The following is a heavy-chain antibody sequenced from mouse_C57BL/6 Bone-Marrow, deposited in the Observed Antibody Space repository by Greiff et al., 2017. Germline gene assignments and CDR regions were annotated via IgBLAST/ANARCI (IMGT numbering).Heavy chain of an antibody. CDR1: GFTFSSYG. CDR3: ARNGRSFAWLAY. J-gene: IGHJ3*01. V-gene: IGHV5-6*01. Sequence: EVQLVESGGDLVKPGGSLKLSCAASGFTFSSYGMSWVRQTPDKRLEWVATISSGGSYTYYPDSVKGRFTISRDNAKNTLYLQMSSLKSEDTAMYYGARNGRSFAWLAYWGQGTLVTVSA. D-gene: IGHD1-1*01. CDR2: ISSGGSYT.